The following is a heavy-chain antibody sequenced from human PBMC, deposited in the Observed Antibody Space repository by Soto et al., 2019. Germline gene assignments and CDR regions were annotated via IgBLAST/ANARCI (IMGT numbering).Heavy chain of an antibody. V-gene: IGHV4-30-4*01. CDR1: GGSISSGDYY. CDR2: IYYSGST. J-gene: IGHJ4*02. CDR3: ATQRRGSGSLHVFDY. D-gene: IGHD3-10*01. Sequence: QVQLQESGPGLVKPSQTLSLTCTVSGGSISSGDYYWSWIRQPPGKGLEWIGYIYYSGSTYYNPSLKSRVTISVDTSKNQFSLKLSSVTAADTAVYYCATQRRGSGSLHVFDYWGQGTLVTVSS.